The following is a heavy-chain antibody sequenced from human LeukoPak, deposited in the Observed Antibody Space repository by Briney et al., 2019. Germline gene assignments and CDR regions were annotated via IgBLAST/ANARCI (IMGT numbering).Heavy chain of an antibody. CDR1: GFTFSSYS. J-gene: IGHJ4*02. CDR3: ARVEGTWYSSSWYYFDY. Sequence: GGSLRLSCAASGFTFSSYSMNWVRQAPGKGLEWVSSISSSSSYIYYADSVKGRFTISRDNAKNSLYQQMNSLRAEDTAVYYCARVEGTWYSSSWYYFDYWGQGTLVTVSS. CDR2: ISSSSSYI. D-gene: IGHD6-13*01. V-gene: IGHV3-21*03.